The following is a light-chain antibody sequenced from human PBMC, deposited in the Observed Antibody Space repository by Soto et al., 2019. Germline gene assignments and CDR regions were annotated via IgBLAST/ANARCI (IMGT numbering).Light chain of an antibody. CDR1: SSDVGGYHY. CDR2: DVS. V-gene: IGLV2-11*01. J-gene: IGLJ1*01. Sequence: QSVLTQPRSVSGSPGQSVAISCTGSSSDVGGYHYVSWYQQHPGKAPKVMIYDVSKRPSGVPDRFSGSKSGDTASLTSPGLQAEDEADYYCCSYAGGPYVFGTGTKVTVL. CDR3: CSYAGGPYV.